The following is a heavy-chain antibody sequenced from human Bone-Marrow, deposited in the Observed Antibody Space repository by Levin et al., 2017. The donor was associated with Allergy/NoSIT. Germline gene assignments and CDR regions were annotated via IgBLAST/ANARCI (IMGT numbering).Heavy chain of an antibody. CDR2: IKEDGSEK. V-gene: IGHV3-7*01. CDR3: ARTFILTGYYWSYYFDH. D-gene: IGHD3-9*01. J-gene: IGHJ4*02. CDR1: GFNFSSYW. Sequence: GGSLRLSCAASGFNFSSYWMSWVRQAPGKGLEWVANIKEDGSEKYYVDSVKGRFTISRDNAKNSLYLQMNSLRAEDTAVYYCARTFILTGYYWSYYFDHWGKGTLVTVSS.